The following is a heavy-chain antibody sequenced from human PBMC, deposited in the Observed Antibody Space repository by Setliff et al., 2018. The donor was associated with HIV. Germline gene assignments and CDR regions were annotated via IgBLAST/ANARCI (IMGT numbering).Heavy chain of an antibody. D-gene: IGHD6-19*01. Sequence: KTSETLSLTCTVSGGSISSSSYYWGWIRQPPGKGLEWIGSIYYSGSTYYNPSLKSRVTISVDTSKNQFSLKLSSVTAADTAVYYCVSLPYSSGWVDYWGQGTLVTVSS. V-gene: IGHV4-39*07. CDR2: IYYSGST. CDR1: GGSISSSSYY. J-gene: IGHJ4*02. CDR3: VSLPYSSGWVDY.